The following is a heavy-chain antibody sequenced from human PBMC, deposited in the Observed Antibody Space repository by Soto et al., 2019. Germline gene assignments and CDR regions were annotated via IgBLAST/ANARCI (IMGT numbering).Heavy chain of an antibody. CDR3: PTFFRSSTFNS. CDR2: ITSSSSTI. V-gene: IGHV3-11*01. Sequence: QVELVESGGGLVKPGGSLRLSCAASGLSFSDYYMSWIRQAPGKGLEWIAYITSSSSTIYYADSVKGRFTISRNDAKNSLYLLLATLTPADTAVYSFPTFFRSSTFNSWPQGPLVTVSS. J-gene: IGHJ4*02. CDR1: GLSFSDYY.